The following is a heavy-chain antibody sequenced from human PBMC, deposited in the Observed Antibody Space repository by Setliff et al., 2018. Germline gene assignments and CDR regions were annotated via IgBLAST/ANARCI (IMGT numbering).Heavy chain of an antibody. J-gene: IGHJ6*03. D-gene: IGHD2-15*01. CDR3: ARVRDCSGGICHRGFHHYMDV. CDR2: INAGNGDT. CDR1: GYTFTNYA. V-gene: IGHV1-3*03. Sequence: ASVKVSCKASGYTFTNYAIHWVRQAPGQRLEWMGWINAGNGDTKYSQDFQGRVTITRDTSASTAYMDLSSLRSDDMAVYYCARVRDCSGGICHRGFHHYMDVWGKGTTVTVSS.